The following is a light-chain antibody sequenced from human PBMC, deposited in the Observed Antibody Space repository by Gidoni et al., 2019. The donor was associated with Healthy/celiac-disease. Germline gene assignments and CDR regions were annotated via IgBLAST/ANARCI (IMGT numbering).Light chain of an antibody. V-gene: IGLV1-44*01. Sequence: QSVLTQPPSASGPPGQRVTISCSGSSSNIGSNTVNWYQQLPGTAPKLLIYSNNQRPSGVPDRFSGSKSGTSASLAISGLQSEDEADYYCAAWDDSLNGPSVVFGGGTKLTV. CDR2: SNN. CDR1: SSNIGSNT. CDR3: AAWDDSLNGPSVV. J-gene: IGLJ2*01.